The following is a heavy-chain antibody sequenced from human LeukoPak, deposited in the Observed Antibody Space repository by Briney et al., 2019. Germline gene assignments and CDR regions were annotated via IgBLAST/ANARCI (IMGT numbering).Heavy chain of an antibody. V-gene: IGHV4-59*12. J-gene: IGHJ4*02. CDR3: AREGYYDSSGYSFFDY. Sequence: PSETLSLTCTVSGGSISSYYWSWIQQPPGKGLEWIGYIYYSGSTNYNPSLKSRVTISVDTSKNQFSLKLSSVTAADTAVYYCAREGYYDSSGYSFFDYWGQGTLVTVSS. CDR1: GGSISSYY. CDR2: IYYSGST. D-gene: IGHD3-22*01.